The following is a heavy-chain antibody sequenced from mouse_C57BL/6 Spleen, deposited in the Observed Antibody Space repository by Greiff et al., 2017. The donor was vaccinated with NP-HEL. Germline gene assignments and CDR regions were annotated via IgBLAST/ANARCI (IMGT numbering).Heavy chain of an antibody. CDR1: GYTFTSYW. J-gene: IGHJ2*01. Sequence: QVQLKQPGAELVMPGASVKLSCKASGYTFTSYWMHWVKQRPGQGLEWIGEIDPSDSYTNYNQKFKGKSTLTVDKSSSTAYMQLSSLTSEDSAVYYCARSLYGSSYPYYFDYWGQGTTLTVSS. CDR2: IDPSDSYT. CDR3: ARSLYGSSYPYYFDY. V-gene: IGHV1-69*01. D-gene: IGHD1-1*01.